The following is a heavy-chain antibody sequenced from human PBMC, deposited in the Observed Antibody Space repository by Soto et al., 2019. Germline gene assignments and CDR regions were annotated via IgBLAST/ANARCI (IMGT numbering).Heavy chain of an antibody. CDR3: ARRYDSGSYSGYYYYGMDV. CDR2: IIPIFGTA. D-gene: IGHD3-10*01. V-gene: IGHV1-69*01. Sequence: QVQLVQSGAEVKKPGSSVKVSCKASGGTFSSYAISWVRQAPGQGLEWMGGIIPIFGTANYAQKFQGRVTITADESTSTAYMELSSLRSEDTAVYYCARRYDSGSYSGYYYYGMDVWGQGTTVTVSS. J-gene: IGHJ6*02. CDR1: GGTFSSYA.